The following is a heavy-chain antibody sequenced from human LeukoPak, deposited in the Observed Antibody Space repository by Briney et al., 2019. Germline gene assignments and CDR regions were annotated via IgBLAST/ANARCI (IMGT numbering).Heavy chain of an antibody. CDR2: IGASGADT. J-gene: IGHJ3*01. CDR3: ARRPRDTSGYYLGAFHD. V-gene: IGHV3-53*01. CDR1: GFTVSSNY. Sequence: PGGSLRLSCAASGFTVSSNYMTWVRQAPGKGLEWVSVIGASGADTYYSGSVKGRFTASRDNSQNTLFLHMSSLRAEDTSVYFCARRPRDTSGYYLGAFHDWGQGTTVTVSS. D-gene: IGHD3-22*01.